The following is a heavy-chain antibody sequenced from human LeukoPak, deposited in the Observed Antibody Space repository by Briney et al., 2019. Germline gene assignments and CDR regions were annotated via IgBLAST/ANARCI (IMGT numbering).Heavy chain of an antibody. CDR3: ARVDRYHFYLDV. CDR2: IIPIFGTP. V-gene: IGHV1-69*05. CDR1: GGTFSSYA. Sequence: GASVKVSSKASGGTFSSYAISWVRQAPGQGLEWMGGIIPIFGTPNYAQKFQGRVKVTTDDATGTAYMELSSLMSEDTAIYYCARVDRYHFYLDVWGKGTPVTVSS. J-gene: IGHJ6*03.